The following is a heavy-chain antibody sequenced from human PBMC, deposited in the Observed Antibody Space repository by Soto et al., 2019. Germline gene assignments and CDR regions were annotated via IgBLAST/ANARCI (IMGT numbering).Heavy chain of an antibody. J-gene: IGHJ4*02. CDR2: IYYSGST. CDR3: AGGYFTHLVY. Sequence: PSETLSPTCTVSGGSISSYYWSWIRQPPGKGLEWIGYIYYSGSTNYNPSLKSRVTISVDTSKNQFSLKLSSVTAADTAVYYCAGGYFTHLVYWGQGTLVTVSS. CDR1: GGSISSYY. D-gene: IGHD1-26*01. V-gene: IGHV4-59*08.